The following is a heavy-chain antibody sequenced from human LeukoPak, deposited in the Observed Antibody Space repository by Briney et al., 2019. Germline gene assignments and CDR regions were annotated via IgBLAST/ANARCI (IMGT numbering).Heavy chain of an antibody. Sequence: GGSLRLSCAASGFTFSSYEMNWVRQAPGKGLEWVSYISSSGSTIYYADSVKGRFTISRDNAKNSLYLQMNSLRAEDTAVYYCARDLREGIANWFDPWGQGTLVTVSS. V-gene: IGHV3-48*03. J-gene: IGHJ5*02. CDR2: ISSSGSTI. CDR3: ARDLREGIANWFDP. CDR1: GFTFSSYE. D-gene: IGHD6-13*01.